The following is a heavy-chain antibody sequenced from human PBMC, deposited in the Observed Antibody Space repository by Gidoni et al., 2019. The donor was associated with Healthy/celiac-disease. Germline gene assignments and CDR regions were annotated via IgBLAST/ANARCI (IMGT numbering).Heavy chain of an antibody. V-gene: IGHV3-30*03. Sequence: QVQLVESGGGVVQPGRSLRLSCVASGFIFSSYGMHWVRQAPGKGLEWVAVLSHEGDNKYYGDSVKGRFTISRDNSKNTLYLQMNSLRGEDTAVYYCARETVTRAFDIWGQGTMVTVSS. J-gene: IGHJ3*02. CDR1: GFIFSSYG. CDR3: ARETVTRAFDI. D-gene: IGHD4-17*01. CDR2: LSHEGDNK.